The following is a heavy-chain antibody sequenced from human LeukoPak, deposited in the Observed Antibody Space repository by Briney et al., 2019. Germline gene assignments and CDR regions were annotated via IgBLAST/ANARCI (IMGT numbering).Heavy chain of an antibody. Sequence: PGGSLRLSCAASGFMFGSYWMTWVRQAPGKGLEWVSYISSSGSTIYYADSVKGRFTISRDNAKNSLYLQMNSLRAEDTAVYYCAELGITMIGGVWGKGTTVTISS. D-gene: IGHD3-10*02. CDR1: GFMFGSYW. CDR3: AELGITMIGGV. J-gene: IGHJ6*04. CDR2: ISSSGSTI. V-gene: IGHV3-48*03.